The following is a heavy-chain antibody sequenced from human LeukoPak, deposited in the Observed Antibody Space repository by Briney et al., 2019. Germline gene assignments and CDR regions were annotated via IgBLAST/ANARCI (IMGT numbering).Heavy chain of an antibody. D-gene: IGHD3-22*01. V-gene: IGHV4-31*03. CDR3: ARAARQGFTMIVVPLFYFDL. CDR2: ISHSGST. J-gene: IGHJ2*01. CDR1: GGSISSGASD. Sequence: PSETLSLTCTVSGGSISSGASDWGWIRQHPKRGLEWVGYISHSGSTYYNPSLGSRVTMSVDTSKNQFSLKLNSVTAADSAVYYCARAARQGFTMIVVPLFYFDLWGRGTLVTVSS.